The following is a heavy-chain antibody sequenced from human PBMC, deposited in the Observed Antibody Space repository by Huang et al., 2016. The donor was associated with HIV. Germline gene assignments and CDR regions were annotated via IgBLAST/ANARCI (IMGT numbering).Heavy chain of an antibody. CDR1: GGSISSGSYY. CDR2: IYTSGRT. Sequence: QVQLQESGPGLVKPSQTLSLSCTVSGGSISSGSYYWLWIRQPAGKGLEWIGHIYTSGRTNYNPSLKSQVTIAVDTSKTQCSLRLSSVTAADTAVYYCVRDLPLEIGWYFDLWGRGTLVTVSS. J-gene: IGHJ2*01. CDR3: VRDLPLEIGWYFDL. V-gene: IGHV4-61*09. D-gene: IGHD1-1*01.